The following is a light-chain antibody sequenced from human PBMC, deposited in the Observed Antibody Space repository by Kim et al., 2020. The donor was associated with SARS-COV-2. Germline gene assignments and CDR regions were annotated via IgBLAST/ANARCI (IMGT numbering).Light chain of an antibody. Sequence: ASVGDRVTITCQASQDSSNYVNWYQQKPGKAPKLLIYDASNLETGVPSRFSGSGSGTDFTFTISSLQPEDIATYYCQQYDNLPITFGQGTRLEIK. J-gene: IGKJ5*01. CDR1: QDSSNY. CDR2: DAS. CDR3: QQYDNLPIT. V-gene: IGKV1-33*01.